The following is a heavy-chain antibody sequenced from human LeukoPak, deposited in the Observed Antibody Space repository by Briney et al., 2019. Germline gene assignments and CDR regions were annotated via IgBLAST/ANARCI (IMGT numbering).Heavy chain of an antibody. V-gene: IGHV3-30-3*01. J-gene: IGHJ4*02. CDR1: GFTFSSYA. CDR3: ARDLSGLGFDY. D-gene: IGHD2-21*01. Sequence: GGSLGLSCAASGFTFSSYAMHWVRQAPGKGLEWVAVISYDGSNKYYADSVKGRFTISRDNSKNTLYLQMNSLRAEDTAVYYCARDLSGLGFDYWGQGTLVTVSS. CDR2: ISYDGSNK.